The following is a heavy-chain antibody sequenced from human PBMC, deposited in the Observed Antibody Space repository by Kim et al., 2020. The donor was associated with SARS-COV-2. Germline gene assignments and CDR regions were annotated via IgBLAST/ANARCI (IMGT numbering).Heavy chain of an antibody. Sequence: GGSLRLSCAASGFTFSSYSMNWVRQAPGKGLEWVSYISSSSSTIYYADSVKGRFTISRDNAKNSLYLQMNSLRDEDTAVYYCARDLRYYYGSGSPRMDVWGQGTTVTVSS. CDR3: ARDLRYYYGSGSPRMDV. CDR2: ISSSSSTI. V-gene: IGHV3-48*02. CDR1: GFTFSSYS. D-gene: IGHD3-10*01. J-gene: IGHJ6*02.